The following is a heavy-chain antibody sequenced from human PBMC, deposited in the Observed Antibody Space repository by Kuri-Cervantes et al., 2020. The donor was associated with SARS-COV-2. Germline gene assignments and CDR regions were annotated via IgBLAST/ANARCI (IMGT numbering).Heavy chain of an antibody. D-gene: IGHD4-17*01. CDR3: ASYPSYDYGDYVAVYYFDY. J-gene: IGHJ4*02. Sequence: GESLKISCAASGFTFSSYAMHWVRQAPGKGLEWVAVISYDGSNKYYADSVKGRFTISRDNSKNTLYLQMNSLRVEDTAVYYCASYPSYDYGDYVAVYYFDYWGQGTLVTCYS. CDR2: ISYDGSNK. CDR1: GFTFSSYA. V-gene: IGHV3-30*04.